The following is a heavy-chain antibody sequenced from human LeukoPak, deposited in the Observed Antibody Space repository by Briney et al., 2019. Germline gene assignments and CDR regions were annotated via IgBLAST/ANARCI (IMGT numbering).Heavy chain of an antibody. Sequence: ASVKVSYKASGYTFTSYYMYWVRQAPGQGLEWMGMINPSGGSTTYAQKFQGRVTMTRDTSTSTVYMELSSLRSEDTAVYYCARDVGSSSWYFDYWGQGTLVTVSS. V-gene: IGHV1-46*01. CDR2: INPSGGST. D-gene: IGHD6-13*01. CDR1: GYTFTSYY. J-gene: IGHJ4*02. CDR3: ARDVGSSSWYFDY.